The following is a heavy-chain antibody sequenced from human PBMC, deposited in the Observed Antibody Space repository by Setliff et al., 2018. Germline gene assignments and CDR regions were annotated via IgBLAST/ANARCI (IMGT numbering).Heavy chain of an antibody. V-gene: IGHV4-61*09. J-gene: IGHJ6*03. CDR1: GDSISSRRNY. CDR2: IYTSWST. CDR3: ARMSGFQYIDV. D-gene: IGHD3-3*01. Sequence: PSETLSLTCTVSGDSISSRRNYWGWFRQPAGKELEWIGQIYTSWSTNYNPSLKSRITTSLDTSKNQFSLSLTSVTAEDTAVYYCARMSGFQYIDVWDKGTTVTVSS.